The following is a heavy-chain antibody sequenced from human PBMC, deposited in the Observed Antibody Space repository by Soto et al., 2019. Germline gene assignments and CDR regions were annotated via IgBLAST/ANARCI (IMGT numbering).Heavy chain of an antibody. J-gene: IGHJ4*02. Sequence: ASVKVSCKVSGTSLSGLPMHWVRQAPGKGLEWMGSLDYEEGERSFAHRFQGRLTVTEDSSTDTAYMELSSLMSEDTAVYYCAAGVTTFDYWGQGTLVTVSS. CDR1: GTSLSGLP. V-gene: IGHV1-24*01. CDR2: LDYEEGER. D-gene: IGHD4-17*01. CDR3: AAGVTTFDY.